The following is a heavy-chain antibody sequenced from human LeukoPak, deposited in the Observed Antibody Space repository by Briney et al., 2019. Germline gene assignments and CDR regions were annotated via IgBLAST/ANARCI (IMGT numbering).Heavy chain of an antibody. V-gene: IGHV1-2*02. J-gene: IGHJ4*02. CDR3: ARDRYGDGFAHLDY. D-gene: IGHD5-24*01. Sequence: GASVKVSCKASGYTFTSYAIHWTRQAPGQGLEWMGCITPSGGTNYPQKFQGRVAITWDTSITTAYMDLSRLTSDDTAVYYCARDRYGDGFAHLDYWGQGALVTVSS. CDR2: ITPSGGT. CDR1: GYTFTSYA.